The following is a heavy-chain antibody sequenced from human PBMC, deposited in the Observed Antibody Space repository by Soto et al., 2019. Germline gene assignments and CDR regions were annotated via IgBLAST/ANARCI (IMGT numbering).Heavy chain of an antibody. J-gene: IGHJ6*02. Sequence: QVQLVQSGAEVKKPGSSVKVSCKASGGTFSSYAISWVRQAPGQGLEWMGGIIPIFGTANYAQKFQGRVTITADESTSTAYMELSSLRSEDTAVYYCAGRNAIVGATAYYYYGMDVWGQGTTVTVSS. CDR1: GGTFSSYA. CDR2: IIPIFGTA. V-gene: IGHV1-69*01. CDR3: AGRNAIVGATAYYYYGMDV. D-gene: IGHD1-26*01.